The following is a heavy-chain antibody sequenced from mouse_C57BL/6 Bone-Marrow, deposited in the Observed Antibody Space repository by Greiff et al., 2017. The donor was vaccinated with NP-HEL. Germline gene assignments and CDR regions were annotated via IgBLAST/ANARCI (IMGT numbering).Heavy chain of an antibody. CDR3: TTGGSSPYAMDY. Sequence: VQLQQSGAELVRPGASVKLSCTVSGFNIKDDYMHWVKQRPEQGLEWIGWIDPENGDTEYASKFQGKATITAATSSNTAYLQLSSLTSEDTAVYYCTTGGSSPYAMDYWGHGTSVTVSS. CDR2: IDPENGDT. D-gene: IGHD1-1*01. J-gene: IGHJ4*01. V-gene: IGHV14-4*01. CDR1: GFNIKDDY.